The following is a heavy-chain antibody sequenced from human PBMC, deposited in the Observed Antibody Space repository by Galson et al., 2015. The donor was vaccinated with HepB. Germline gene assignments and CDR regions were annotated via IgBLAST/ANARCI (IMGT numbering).Heavy chain of an antibody. CDR1: GDSIDSSPYY. CDR2: IYYTGTT. Sequence: SETLSLTCTVSGDSIDSSPYYWVWIRQPPGKGLVWFGNIYYTGTTYYSPSLKSRVTMSIDTSKNQFSLRLTSVTAVDTAVYYCARDFGWGSRRFDPWGQGTLVTVSS. V-gene: IGHV4-39*07. J-gene: IGHJ5*02. D-gene: IGHD7-27*01. CDR3: ARDFGWGSRRFDP.